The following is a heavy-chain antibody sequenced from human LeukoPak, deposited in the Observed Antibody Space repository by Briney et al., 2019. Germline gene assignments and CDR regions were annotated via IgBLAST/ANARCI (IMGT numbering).Heavy chain of an antibody. CDR3: VGGDYQLDH. CDR2: TNQEGSKK. J-gene: IGHJ4*02. CDR1: GFRFSGYW. Sequence: LAGGSLRLSCAASGFRFSGYWMSWVRQAPGKGLEWVANTNQEGSKKYYVDSVKGRFTISRDDAKNSLDLQMNSLRAEDTAVYYCVGGDYQLDHWGQGTLVTVSS. D-gene: IGHD3-10*01. V-gene: IGHV3-7*04.